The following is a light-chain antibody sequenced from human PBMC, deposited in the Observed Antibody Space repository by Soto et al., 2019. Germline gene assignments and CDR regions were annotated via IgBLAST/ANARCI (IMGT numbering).Light chain of an antibody. J-gene: IGKJ2*01. Sequence: LTQSPDTLSLSPGERATLSCRVSYLFSSNYLAWYQQKPGQAPRLLIYGASTRATGIPDRFSGSGSGTEFTLTISRLEPEDSAVYYCQQYGSAPPRYTFGQGTKLEIK. V-gene: IGKV3-20*01. CDR1: YLFSSNY. CDR2: GAS. CDR3: QQYGSAPPRYT.